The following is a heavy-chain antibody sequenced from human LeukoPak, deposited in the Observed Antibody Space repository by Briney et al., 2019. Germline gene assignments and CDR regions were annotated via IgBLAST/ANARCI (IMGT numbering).Heavy chain of an antibody. J-gene: IGHJ4*02. CDR3: ARTVGIVVIPGVQEDAYFDN. D-gene: IGHD2-2*01. CDR2: INHSGNT. V-gene: IGHV4-34*01. CDR1: GGSFSDYY. Sequence: SETLSLTCAVYGGSFSDYYWSWLRQPPGKGLEWIGEINHSGNTYYNPSLKSRVTVSVDTSKNQFSLKLDSVTAADTAVYYCARTVGIVVIPGVQEDAYFDNWGQGTLVTASS.